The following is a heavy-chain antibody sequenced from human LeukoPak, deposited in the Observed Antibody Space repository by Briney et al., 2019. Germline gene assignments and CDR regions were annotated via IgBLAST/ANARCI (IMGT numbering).Heavy chain of an antibody. CDR1: GYTFSSYD. Sequence: ASVKVSCKASGYTFSSYDINWVRQAPGQGLEWMGWMKPNSGNTGYAPKFQGRITMTRSTSINTAFMELSSLRSEDTAVYYCARRGPDYYYGLDIWGPGTTVTVSS. CDR2: MKPNSGNT. D-gene: IGHD3-10*01. V-gene: IGHV1-8*01. J-gene: IGHJ6*02. CDR3: ARRGPDYYYGLDI.